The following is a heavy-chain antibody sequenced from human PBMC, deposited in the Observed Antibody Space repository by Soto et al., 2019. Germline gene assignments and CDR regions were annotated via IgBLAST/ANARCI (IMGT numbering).Heavy chain of an antibody. J-gene: IGHJ3*01. V-gene: IGHV2-5*02. CDR2: IYWDDDP. D-gene: IGHD6-6*01. Sequence: QITLKESGPTLVKPTQTLTLTCTFSGFSRTTSGVAVDWIRQPPGKALEWLALIYWDDDPRYSPSLKNRLTITGDTSENQVVLTMTNLDPVDTAKYFCGYRHAAAPDAFASWGQGTMVTVSS. CDR3: GYRHAAAPDAFAS. CDR1: GFSRTTSGVA.